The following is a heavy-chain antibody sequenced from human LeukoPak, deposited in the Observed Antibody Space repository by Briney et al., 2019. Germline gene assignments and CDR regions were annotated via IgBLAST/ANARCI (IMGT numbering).Heavy chain of an antibody. J-gene: IGHJ6*02. CDR2: ISSSSSTI. D-gene: IGHD2-15*01. V-gene: IGHV3-48*01. Sequence: GGAPKLSWAAPGFTFNSYSMNWVPPAPGKWPEWVSYISSSSSTIYYADSVKGRFTISRDNAKNSLYLQMNSLRAEDTAVYYCARDPTLYSIVDYYYGMDVWGQGTTVTVSS. CDR1: GFTFNSYS. CDR3: ARDPTLYSIVDYYYGMDV.